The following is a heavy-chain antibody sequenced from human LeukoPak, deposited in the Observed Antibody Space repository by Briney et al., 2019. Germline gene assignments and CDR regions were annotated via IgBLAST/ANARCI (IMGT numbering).Heavy chain of an antibody. Sequence: GRSLRLSCAASGFTFSSYAMSWVRQAPGKGLEWVSAISGSGGSTYYADSVKGRFTISRDNSKNTLYLQMNSLRAEDTAVYYCANGIFWSGYNDAFDIWGQGTMVTVSS. D-gene: IGHD3-3*01. V-gene: IGHV3-23*01. CDR1: GFTFSSYA. CDR2: ISGSGGST. J-gene: IGHJ3*02. CDR3: ANGIFWSGYNDAFDI.